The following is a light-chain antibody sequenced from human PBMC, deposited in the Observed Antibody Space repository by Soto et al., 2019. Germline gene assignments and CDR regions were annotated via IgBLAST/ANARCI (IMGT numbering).Light chain of an antibody. CDR3: QQYDKWPQFT. CDR1: QSVNSY. V-gene: IGKV3-11*01. J-gene: IGKJ2*01. CDR2: DAS. Sequence: EVLLTQSPATLSLSPGERATLSCRASQSVNSYLTWYQHKPGQAPRLLISDASNRATGIPDRFSGSGSGTDFILTISSLQSEDFAVYYCQQYDKWPQFTFGQGTKVEMK.